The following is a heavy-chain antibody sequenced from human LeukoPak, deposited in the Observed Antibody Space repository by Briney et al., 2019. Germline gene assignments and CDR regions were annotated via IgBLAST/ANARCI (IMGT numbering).Heavy chain of an antibody. CDR2: IYSAYNT. J-gene: IGHJ4*02. CDR3: ARVARSTFCSGGSCYIDH. V-gene: IGHV3-53*01. D-gene: IGHD2-15*01. Sequence: GGSLRLSCAASGFTVSSNYMTCVRQAPGKGLEWVSVIYSAYNTFYSDSVKGRFTISKDNSKNSLNLQMNSRRAEDTAVYYCARVARSTFCSGGSCYIDHWGQGTLVTVSS. CDR1: GFTVSSNY.